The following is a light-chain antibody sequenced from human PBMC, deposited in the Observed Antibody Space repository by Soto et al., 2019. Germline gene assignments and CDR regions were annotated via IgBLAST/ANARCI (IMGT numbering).Light chain of an antibody. Sequence: LTQPASVSGSPGQSITVSFTGTYIDIGAFDSVSWYQHHPGRAPKLLIFGVNRRPSGISYRFSASKSGNTASLTISGLQAEDEADYYCTSYTKDTTYVFGTGTKVIV. CDR3: TSYTKDTTYV. CDR2: GVN. J-gene: IGLJ1*01. CDR1: YIDIGAFDS. V-gene: IGLV2-14*01.